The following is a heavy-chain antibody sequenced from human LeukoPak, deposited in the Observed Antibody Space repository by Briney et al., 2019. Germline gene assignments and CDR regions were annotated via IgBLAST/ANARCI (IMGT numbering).Heavy chain of an antibody. CDR2: IYYSGST. CDR3: ARYRGGSYFDY. CDR1: GGSISSSSYY. D-gene: IGHD1-26*01. V-gene: IGHV4-39*01. J-gene: IGHJ4*02. Sequence: PSETLSLTCTVSGGSISSSSYYWGWIRQPPGKGLEWIVSIYYSGSTYYNPSLKSRVTISVDTSKNQFSLKLSSVTAADTAVYYCARYRGGSYFDYWGQGTLVTVSS.